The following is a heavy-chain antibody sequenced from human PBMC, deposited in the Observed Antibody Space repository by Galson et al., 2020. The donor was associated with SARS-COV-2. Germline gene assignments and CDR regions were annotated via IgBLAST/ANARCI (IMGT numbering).Heavy chain of an antibody. V-gene: IGHV3-23*01. CDR3: AHLPGEGSDFDI. CDR1: GLIFSSYA. CDR2: ISGSGGDT. D-gene: IGHD3-10*01. Sequence: GGSLSLSCVASGLIFSSYAMNWVRQAPGKGLEWVSIISGSGGDTYYADSVKGRFTISRDNSKNTLYLQINSLRAEDTAVYYCAHLPGEGSDFDIWGRGTMVTVSS. J-gene: IGHJ3*02.